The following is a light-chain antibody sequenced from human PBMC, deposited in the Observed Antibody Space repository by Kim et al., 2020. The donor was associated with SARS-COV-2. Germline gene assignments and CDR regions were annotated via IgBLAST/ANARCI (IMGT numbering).Light chain of an antibody. J-gene: IGLJ2*01. CDR2: DVT. CDR3: SSYTSSTTLGV. Sequence: QSALTQHASVSGSPGQSITISCTGTSSDVGGYNFVSWYQQHLGEAPKLIIYDVTIRPSGVSNRFSGSKSGNTASLTISGLQAEDEADYYCSSYTSSTTLGVFGGGTQLTVL. CDR1: SSDVGGYNF. V-gene: IGLV2-14*03.